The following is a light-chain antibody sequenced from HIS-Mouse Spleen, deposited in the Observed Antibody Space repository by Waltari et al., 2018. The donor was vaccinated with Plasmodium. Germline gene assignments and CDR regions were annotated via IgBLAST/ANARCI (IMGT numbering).Light chain of an antibody. Sequence: QSALTQPASVSGSPGQSITISCTGTSSDIWSYYLVSWYQQHTGKAPKRMIYEGSKRPSGVSNRFAGSKAGNTASLTISGLQAEDEADYYCCSYAGSRVFGGGTKLTVL. CDR1: SSDIWSYYL. V-gene: IGLV2-23*01. J-gene: IGLJ2*01. CDR2: EGS. CDR3: CSYAGSRV.